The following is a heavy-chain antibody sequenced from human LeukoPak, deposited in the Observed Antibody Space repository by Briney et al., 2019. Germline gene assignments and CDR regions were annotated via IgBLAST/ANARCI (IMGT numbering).Heavy chain of an antibody. V-gene: IGHV4-34*01. CDR2: INHSGST. CDR1: GGSFSGYY. Sequence: MPSETLSLTCAVYGGSFSGYYWSWIRQPPGKGLEWIGEINHSGSTNYNPSLKSRVTISVDTSKNQFSLKLSSVTAADTAVYYCARGPSCGDYDPPYTNWFDPWGQGTLVTVSS. J-gene: IGHJ5*02. CDR3: ARGPSCGDYDPPYTNWFDP. D-gene: IGHD4-17*01.